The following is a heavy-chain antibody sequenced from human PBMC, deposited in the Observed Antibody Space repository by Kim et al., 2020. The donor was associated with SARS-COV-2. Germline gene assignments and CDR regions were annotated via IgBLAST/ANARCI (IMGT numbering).Heavy chain of an antibody. Sequence: TKSADSVKSRFTISRDNSKNTLFLQMNSLRAEDTAIYYCAKDTGSRSFDYWGQGTLLTVSS. D-gene: IGHD2-15*01. J-gene: IGHJ4*02. CDR3: AKDTGSRSFDY. V-gene: IGHV3-23*01. CDR2: T.